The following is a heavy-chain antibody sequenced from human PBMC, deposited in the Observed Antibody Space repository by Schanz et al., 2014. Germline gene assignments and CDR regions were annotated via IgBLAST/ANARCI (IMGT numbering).Heavy chain of an antibody. Sequence: EVQLVESGGGLVKPGGSLRLSCAASGFTFSNTWMNWVRQTPGKGLEWIGRIKSKIDGGTTDYAAPVKGRFTISRDDSKNTLYLQMNSLRAEDTAVYYCTRLRRADPNGFDVWGQGTTVTVS. CDR1: GFTFSNTW. D-gene: IGHD2-15*01. CDR2: IKSKIDGGTT. V-gene: IGHV3-15*01. CDR3: TRLRRADPNGFDV. J-gene: IGHJ6*02.